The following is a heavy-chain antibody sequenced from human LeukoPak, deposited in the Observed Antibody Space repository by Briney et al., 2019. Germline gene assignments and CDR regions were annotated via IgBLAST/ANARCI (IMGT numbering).Heavy chain of an antibody. CDR2: ISAYNGNT. CDR1: GYSFTNYG. D-gene: IGHD1-1*01. CDR3: ARDFGSFWNDGGDWFDP. J-gene: IGHJ5*02. V-gene: IGHV1-18*01. Sequence: GESLKISCKGSGYSFTNYGISWVRQAPGQGLEWMGWISAYNGNTNYAQKLQGRVTMTTDTSTSTAYMELRSLRSDDTAVYYCARDFGSFWNDGGDWFDPWGQGTLVTVSS.